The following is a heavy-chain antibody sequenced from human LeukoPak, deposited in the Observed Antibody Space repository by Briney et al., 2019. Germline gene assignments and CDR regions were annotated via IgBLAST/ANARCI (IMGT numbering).Heavy chain of an antibody. V-gene: IGHV3-30-3*01. CDR3: RRQFLVGVS. D-gene: IGHD5/OR15-5a*01. CDR1: GFTFSRDA. Sequence: GRSLRLSCGASGFTFSRDAMHWVRQAPGKGLEWVAAISDDGTNKYYADSVKGRLTISRDNSKNTLYLQMNSLSAEDTAMYYRRRQFLVGVSWGPGTLVTVSS. CDR2: ISDDGTNK. J-gene: IGHJ5*02.